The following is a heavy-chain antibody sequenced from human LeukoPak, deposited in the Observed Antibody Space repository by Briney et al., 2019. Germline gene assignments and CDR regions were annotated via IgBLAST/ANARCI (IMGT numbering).Heavy chain of an antibody. CDR1: GFSFSNYA. J-gene: IGHJ4*02. Sequence: GGSLRLSCVPSGFSFSNYAMSWVRQAPGKGLEWVSSISGSGGSTHYADSVKGRFTISRDKTKNTLYLQMNSLRAEDTAVYYCAKSSYYDASGYYREYYFDYWGQGTLVTVSS. V-gene: IGHV3-23*01. CDR2: ISGSGGST. CDR3: AKSSYYDASGYYREYYFDY. D-gene: IGHD3-22*01.